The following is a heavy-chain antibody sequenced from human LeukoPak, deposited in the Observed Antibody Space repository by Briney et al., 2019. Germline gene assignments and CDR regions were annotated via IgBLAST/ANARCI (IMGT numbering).Heavy chain of an antibody. Sequence: PSETLSLTCSVSGGSISNSSYYWGWIRQPPGKGLEWIGSIYYSGSTYYNPSLKSRVTISVDTSKNQFSLKLSSVTAADTAVYYCARLMYYYGSGPIDYWGQGTLVTVSS. D-gene: IGHD3-10*01. CDR2: IYYSGST. V-gene: IGHV4-39*01. J-gene: IGHJ4*02. CDR1: GGSISNSSYY. CDR3: ARLMYYYGSGPIDY.